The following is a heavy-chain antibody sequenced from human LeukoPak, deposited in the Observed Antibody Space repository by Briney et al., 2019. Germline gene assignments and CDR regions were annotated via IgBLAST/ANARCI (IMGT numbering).Heavy chain of an antibody. J-gene: IGHJ4*02. V-gene: IGHV3-23*01. D-gene: IGHD3-10*01. CDR1: GFTFRSFA. Sequence: PGGSLRLSCAASGFTFRSFAVTWVRQAPGKGLEWVSVISGSGDSTYYADSVKGRFTISRDNSENMLYLQMNSLRAEDTAVYYCAKEESHNSGSHYNEALDYWGQGALVTVSS. CDR2: ISGSGDST. CDR3: AKEESHNSGSHYNEALDY.